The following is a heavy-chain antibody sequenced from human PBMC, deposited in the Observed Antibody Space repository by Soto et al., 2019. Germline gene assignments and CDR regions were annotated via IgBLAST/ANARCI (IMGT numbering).Heavy chain of an antibody. Sequence: QVLLVESGGGVVQPGRSLRLSCAASGFTFATSGMHWVRQAPGKGLGWVAVISYHGSNKYYADSVKGRFTISRDNSKNTLYLQMNSLRPEDTAVFYCAKGRLRGYAEPIDYWGQGTLVTVSS. CDR1: GFTFATSG. V-gene: IGHV3-30*18. J-gene: IGHJ4*02. CDR3: AKGRLRGYAEPIDY. D-gene: IGHD5-12*01. CDR2: ISYHGSNK.